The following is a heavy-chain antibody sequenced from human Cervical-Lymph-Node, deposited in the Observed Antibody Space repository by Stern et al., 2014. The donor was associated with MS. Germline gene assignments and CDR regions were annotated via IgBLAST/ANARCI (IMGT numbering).Heavy chain of an antibody. D-gene: IGHD6-13*01. V-gene: IGHV3-33*01. CDR2: IWYDGSNK. Sequence: VHLVESGGGVVQPGRSLRLSCAASGFTFSSYGMHWVRQAPGKGLEWVAVIWYDGSNKYYADSVKGRFTISRDNSKNTLYLQMNSLRAEDTAVYYCARDWSIAAAGTMGYWGQGTLVTVSS. J-gene: IGHJ4*02. CDR1: GFTFSSYG. CDR3: ARDWSIAAAGTMGY.